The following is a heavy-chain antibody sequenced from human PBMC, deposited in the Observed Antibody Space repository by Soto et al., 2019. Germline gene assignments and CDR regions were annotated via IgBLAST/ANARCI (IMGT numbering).Heavy chain of an antibody. CDR1: GVSITNGDYY. D-gene: IGHD3-10*01. J-gene: IGHJ6*02. CDR3: ARAMVRGVVLGYGMDV. Sequence: SETLSLTCSVTGVSITNGDYYWSWIRQPPGKGLEWIGEINHSGSTNYNPSLKSRVTISVDTSKNQFSLKLSSVTAADTAVYYCARAMVRGVVLGYGMDVWGQGTTVTVSS. V-gene: IGHV4-34*01. CDR2: INHSGST.